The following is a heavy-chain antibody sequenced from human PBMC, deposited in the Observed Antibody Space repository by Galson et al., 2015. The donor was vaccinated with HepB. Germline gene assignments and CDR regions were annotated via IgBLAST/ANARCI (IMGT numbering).Heavy chain of an antibody. J-gene: IGHJ5*02. CDR3: ARDSSYSSSWGSWFDP. CDR1: GFTFSSYA. Sequence: SLRLSCAASGFTFSSYAMHWVRQAPGKGLEWVAVISYDGSNEYYADSVKGRFTISRDNSKNTLYLQMNSLRAEDTAVYYCARDSSYSSSWGSWFDPWGQGTLVTVSS. D-gene: IGHD6-6*01. V-gene: IGHV3-30-3*01. CDR2: ISYDGSNE.